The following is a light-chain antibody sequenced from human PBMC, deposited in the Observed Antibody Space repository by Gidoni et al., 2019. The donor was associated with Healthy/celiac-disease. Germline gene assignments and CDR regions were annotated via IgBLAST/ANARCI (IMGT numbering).Light chain of an antibody. CDR2: HDS. CDR3: QAWDSSTVV. Sequence: SYERTHPPSVSVSHGQTASITCSGDQLGDKYACWYQQKPGQSPVLVIYHDSQRPSGIPERFSGSNSGNTATLTISGTQAMDEADYYCQAWDSSTVVFGGGTKLTVL. J-gene: IGLJ2*01. CDR1: QLGDKY. V-gene: IGLV3-1*01.